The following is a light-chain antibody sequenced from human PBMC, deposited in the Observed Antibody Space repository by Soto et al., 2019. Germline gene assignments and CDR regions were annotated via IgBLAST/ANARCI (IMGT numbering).Light chain of an antibody. V-gene: IGLV2-14*01. CDR2: EVS. CDR3: KSYTSSTAYV. J-gene: IGLJ1*01. Sequence: QSALTQPASVSGSPGQSITISCTGASSDVGRYNYVSWYQLHPGKAPKLIIYEVSNRPSGVSNRFSGSKSGNTASLTISGLRAEDEADYYCKSYTSSTAYVFGTGTKVTVL. CDR1: SSDVGRYNY.